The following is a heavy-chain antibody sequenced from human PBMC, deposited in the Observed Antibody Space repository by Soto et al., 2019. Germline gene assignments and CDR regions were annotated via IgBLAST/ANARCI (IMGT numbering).Heavy chain of an antibody. Sequence: SETLSLTCAVSGGSISSSNWWSWVRQPPGKGLGWIGEIYHSGSTNYNPSLKSRVTISVDKSKNQFSLKLSSVTAADTAVYYCARDSPVAGQLDYWGQGTLVTVSS. CDR1: GGSISSSNW. CDR2: IYHSGST. CDR3: ARDSPVAGQLDY. V-gene: IGHV4-4*02. J-gene: IGHJ4*02. D-gene: IGHD6-19*01.